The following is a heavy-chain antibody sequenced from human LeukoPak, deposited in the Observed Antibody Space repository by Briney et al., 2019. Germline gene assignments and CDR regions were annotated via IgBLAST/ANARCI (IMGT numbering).Heavy chain of an antibody. CDR1: GFTFSDYY. CDR2: ISSSGSTI. D-gene: IGHD1-26*01. V-gene: IGHV3-11*04. CDR3: AVSVGATREWFDP. Sequence: GGSLRLSCAASGFTFSDYYMSWIRQAPGKGLEWVSYISSSGSTIYYADSVKGRFTISRDNAKNSLYLQMNSLRAEDTAVYYCAVSVGATREWFDPWGQGTLVTVSS. J-gene: IGHJ5*02.